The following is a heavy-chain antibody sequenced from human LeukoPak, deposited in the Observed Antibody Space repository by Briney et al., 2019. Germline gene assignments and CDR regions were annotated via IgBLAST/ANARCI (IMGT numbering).Heavy chain of an antibody. CDR2: FNREDDAP. V-gene: IGHV1-24*01. Sequence: ASVTVSCKVSGYSVNELSMHWVRQAPGLGLEWMGGFNREDDAPVYAQQFQGGVTMTEDTSTDTAYMELSSLRSEDTALYYCATLDSYYDTSGRPLLPDWGQGTLVTVSS. CDR1: GYSVNELS. D-gene: IGHD3-22*01. CDR3: ATLDSYYDTSGRPLLPD. J-gene: IGHJ4*02.